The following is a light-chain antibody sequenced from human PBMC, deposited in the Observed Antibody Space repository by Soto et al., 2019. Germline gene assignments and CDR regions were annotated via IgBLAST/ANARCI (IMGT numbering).Light chain of an antibody. CDR2: DAS. J-gene: IGKJ1*01. V-gene: IGKV1-5*01. Sequence: DIQMTQSPSTLSGSVGDRFTITCRASQSISSWLAWYQQKPGKAPKLLIYDASSLESGVPSRFSASGSGTNFTLTISNLQPEDFASYYCLQDYTYPWTFGQGTKVDIK. CDR1: QSISSW. CDR3: LQDYTYPWT.